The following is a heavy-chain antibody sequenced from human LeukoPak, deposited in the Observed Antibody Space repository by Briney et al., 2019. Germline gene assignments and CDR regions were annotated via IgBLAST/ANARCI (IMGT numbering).Heavy chain of an antibody. Sequence: PSETLSLTCSVSGGSISGYYWSWIRQPPEKGLEWIGYIYYSGSTNYNPSLKSRVTISVDTSKNQFSLKLSSVTAADTAVYYCARGIAGKFDYWGQGTLVTVSS. J-gene: IGHJ4*02. D-gene: IGHD6-13*01. V-gene: IGHV4-59*01. CDR1: GGSISGYY. CDR2: IYYSGST. CDR3: ARGIAGKFDY.